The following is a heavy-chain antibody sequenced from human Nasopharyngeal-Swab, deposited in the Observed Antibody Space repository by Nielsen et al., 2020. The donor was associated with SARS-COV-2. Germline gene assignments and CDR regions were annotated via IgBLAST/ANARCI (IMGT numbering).Heavy chain of an antibody. CDR1: GYTFSNYI. J-gene: IGHJ6*02. D-gene: IGHD2-21*02. V-gene: IGHV1-3*01. CDR3: ARENGDTSPFFFYYYGTDV. CDR2: INAGNGNA. Sequence: ASVKVSCKASGYTFSNYIIHWVRQAPGQRLEWMGWINAGNGNANFSQKFQGRVTISRDTSAGTAYMELSSLRSEDTAVYYCARENGDTSPFFFYYYGTDVWGQGSTVTVS.